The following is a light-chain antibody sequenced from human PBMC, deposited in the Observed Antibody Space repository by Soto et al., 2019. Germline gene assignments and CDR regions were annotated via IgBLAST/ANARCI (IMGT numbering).Light chain of an antibody. CDR1: SSDVGGHNY. V-gene: IGLV2-14*01. CDR2: EVS. CDR3: SSYTCSRILV. J-gene: IGLJ2*01. Sequence: QSALTQPASVSGSPGQSISISCTGTSSDVGGHNYVSWYQQHPGKAPKLMICEVSNRPSGVSNRFSGSKSGNTASLTISGLLAEDEADYYCSSYTCSRILVFGGGTKLTVL.